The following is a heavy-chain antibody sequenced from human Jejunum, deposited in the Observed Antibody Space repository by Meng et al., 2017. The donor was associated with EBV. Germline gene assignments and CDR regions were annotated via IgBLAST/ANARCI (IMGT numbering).Heavy chain of an antibody. CDR1: GFNFSNYA. CDR3: ARERRGYYAEH. J-gene: IGHJ1*01. CDR2: ISYDGSDE. D-gene: IGHD6-25*01. V-gene: IGHV3-30*03. Sequence: VGSGGGVVQAGRSLRLSCAAAGFNFSNYAMHWVRQAPGKGLEWVALISYDGSDEYYADSVKGRFTISRDSSESTLYLQMNNLRAEDTAIYYCARERRGYYAEHWGQGTLVTVSS.